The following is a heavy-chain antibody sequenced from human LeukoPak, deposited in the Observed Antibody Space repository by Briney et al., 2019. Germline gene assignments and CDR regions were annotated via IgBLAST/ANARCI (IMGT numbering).Heavy chain of an antibody. J-gene: IGHJ4*02. CDR1: GFTFSSYS. CDR2: ISSSSSTM. Sequence: GGSLRLSCAVSGFTFSSYSMNWVRQAPGKGLEWISYISSSSSTMYYADSVKGRFTISRDNAKNSLYLQMNSLRDEDTAVYYCVRSDDYWGQGTLVTVSS. V-gene: IGHV3-48*02. CDR3: VRSDDY.